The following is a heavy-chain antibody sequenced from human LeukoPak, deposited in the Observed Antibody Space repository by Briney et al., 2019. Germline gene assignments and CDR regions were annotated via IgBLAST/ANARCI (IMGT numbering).Heavy chain of an antibody. J-gene: IGHJ4*02. CDR1: GGSISSGSYY. Sequence: SQTLSLTCTVSGGSISSGSYYWSWIRQPAGKGLEGIRRIYTSGSANYNPSLKSRVTISVDTSKNQFSLKLSSVTAADTAVYYCARERADFHFWSGYYDYWAQGTQVTVSS. CDR3: ARERADFHFWSGYYDY. CDR2: IYTSGSA. V-gene: IGHV4-61*02. D-gene: IGHD3-3*02.